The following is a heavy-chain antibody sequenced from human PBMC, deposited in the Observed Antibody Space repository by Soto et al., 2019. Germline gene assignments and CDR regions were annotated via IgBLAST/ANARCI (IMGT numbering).Heavy chain of an antibody. Sequence: GGSLRLSCAASGFTFSSYNMNWVRQAPGKGLEWVSSISSSSSYIYYADSVKGRFTISRDNSKNTLYLQMNSLRAEDTAVYYCARHITMDPLLLYWGQGTLVTVSS. CDR1: GFTFSSYN. CDR2: ISSSSSYI. J-gene: IGHJ4*02. V-gene: IGHV3-21*04. D-gene: IGHD3-10*01. CDR3: ARHITMDPLLLY.